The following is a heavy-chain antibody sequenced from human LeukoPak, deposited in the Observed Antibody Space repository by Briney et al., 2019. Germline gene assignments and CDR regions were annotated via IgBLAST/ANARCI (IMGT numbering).Heavy chain of an antibody. CDR2: ITVNGDGT. D-gene: IGHD6-13*01. V-gene: IGHV3-23*01. J-gene: IGHJ4*02. Sequence: GGSLRLSCAASGFTFNNHAMSWARQAPGKGLEWVSSITVNGDGTNYADAVKGRFTISRDNARNSLSLQMNSLRAEATAVYYCARDLIAAAGHRAYWGQGTLVTVSS. CDR3: ARDLIAAAGHRAY. CDR1: GFTFNNHA.